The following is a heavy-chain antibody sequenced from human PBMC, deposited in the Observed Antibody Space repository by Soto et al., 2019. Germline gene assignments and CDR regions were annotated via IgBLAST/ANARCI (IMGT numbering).Heavy chain of an antibody. J-gene: IGHJ6*04. V-gene: IGHV3-72*01. Sequence: GGSLRLSCATSGFTFSDHYMDWVRQAPGKGLEWVGRTRSKANSYSTEYAASAKGRFTISRDESKNSLYLQMNSLKTEDTAVYYCGRGEIGMSGSGMDVWGKGTTVTVSS. D-gene: IGHD1-1*01. CDR1: GFTFSDHY. CDR2: TRSKANSYST. CDR3: GRGEIGMSGSGMDV.